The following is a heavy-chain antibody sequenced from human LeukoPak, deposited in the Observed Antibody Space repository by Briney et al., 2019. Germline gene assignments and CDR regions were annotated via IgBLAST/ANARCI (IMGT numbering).Heavy chain of an antibody. D-gene: IGHD2/OR15-2a*01. CDR3: AGSYSSTWYSTFDL. Sequence: SETLSLTCTVSGGSLNSNSYYWGWIRQPPGKGLEWIGSINYSGNTYYSPSLKGRVTISVDTSKNQFSLKLSSVTAADSAIYYCAGSYSSTWYSTFDLWGQGTVVTVSS. CDR1: GGSLNSNSYY. J-gene: IGHJ3*01. CDR2: INYSGNT. V-gene: IGHV4-39*01.